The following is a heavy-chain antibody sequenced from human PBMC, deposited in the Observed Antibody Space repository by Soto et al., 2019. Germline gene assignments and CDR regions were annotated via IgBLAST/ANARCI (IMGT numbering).Heavy chain of an antibody. V-gene: IGHV3-23*01. CDR3: ATSSSWYYFDY. Sequence: GGSLRLSCAASGFTFSSYAMSLIRQAPGKGLEWVSAISGSGGSTYYADSVKGRFTISRDNSKNTLYLQMNSLRAEDTAVYYCATSSSWYYFDYWGQGTLVTVSS. J-gene: IGHJ4*02. D-gene: IGHD6-13*01. CDR2: ISGSGGST. CDR1: GFTFSSYA.